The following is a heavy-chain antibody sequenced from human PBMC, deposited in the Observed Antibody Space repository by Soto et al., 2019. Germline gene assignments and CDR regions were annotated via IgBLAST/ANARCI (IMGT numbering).Heavy chain of an antibody. V-gene: IGHV3-30*03. CDR1: GFTFSSYG. CDR3: AHGYGKYYYYYYGMDV. D-gene: IGHD5-12*01. CDR2: ISYDGSNK. Sequence: LRLSCAASGFTFSSYGMHWVRQAPGKGLEWVAVISYDGSNKYYADSVKGRFTISRDNSKNTLYLQMNSLRAEDTAVYYCAHGYGKYYYYYYGMDVWGQGTTVTVSS. J-gene: IGHJ6*02.